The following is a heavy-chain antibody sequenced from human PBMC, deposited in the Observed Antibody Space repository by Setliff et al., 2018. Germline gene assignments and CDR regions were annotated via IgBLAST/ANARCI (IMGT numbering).Heavy chain of an antibody. Sequence: SETLSLTCTVSGDSLSGDNYFWSWIRHLPGKGLQWLGHIYYTGKTYYNPSLKSRLEMSVDTSKREFALRLSSVTAADTAVYYCARPPRGGRWYFDLRGRGTLVTVSS. V-gene: IGHV4-30-4*02. CDR1: GDSLSGDNYF. J-gene: IGHJ2*01. D-gene: IGHD3-16*01. CDR3: ARPPRGGRWYFDL. CDR2: IYYTGKT.